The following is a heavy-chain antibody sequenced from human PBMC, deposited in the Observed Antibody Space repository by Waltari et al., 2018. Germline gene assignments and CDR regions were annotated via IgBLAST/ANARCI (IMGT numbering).Heavy chain of an antibody. J-gene: IGHJ6*02. D-gene: IGHD5-12*01. Sequence: QVQLVQSGAEVKKPGSSVKVSCKASGGTFSSSAISWVRQAPGQGLEWMGGIIPIFGTANYAQKFQGRVTITADESTSTAYMELSSLRSEDTAVYYCAREDDGDGYNYYYYGMDVWGQGTTVTVSS. CDR1: GGTFSSSA. V-gene: IGHV1-69*01. CDR3: AREDDGDGYNYYYYGMDV. CDR2: IIPIFGTA.